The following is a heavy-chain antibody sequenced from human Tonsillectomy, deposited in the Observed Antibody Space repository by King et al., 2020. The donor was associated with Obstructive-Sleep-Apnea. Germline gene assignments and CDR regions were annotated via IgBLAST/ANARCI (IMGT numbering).Heavy chain of an antibody. V-gene: IGHV4-59*01. Sequence: VQLQESGPGLGKPSETLSLTCTVSGGSISGYYWSWIRQPPGKGLEWIGYIYYSGSTNFKPSLKSRVTISEDTSKRQFSLKLSSVIAADTAVYYCARVGGSSSGWYVIDSWGQGTLVTVSS. CDR1: GGSISGYY. J-gene: IGHJ4*02. D-gene: IGHD6-19*01. CDR2: IYYSGST. CDR3: ARVGGSSSGWYVIDS.